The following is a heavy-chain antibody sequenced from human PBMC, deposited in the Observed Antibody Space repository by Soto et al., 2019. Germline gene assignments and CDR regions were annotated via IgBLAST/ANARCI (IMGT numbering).Heavy chain of an antibody. J-gene: IGHJ6*02. CDR1: GFTFSSYG. Sequence: QVQLVESGGGVVQPGRSLRLSCAASGFTFSSYGMHWVRQAPGKGLEWVAVISYDGSNKYYADSVKGRFTISRDNSKNTLYLQMNSLRAEDTAVYYCAKGELLWFEELFEDDGMDVWGQGTTVTVSS. CDR2: ISYDGSNK. D-gene: IGHD3-10*01. CDR3: AKGELLWFEELFEDDGMDV. V-gene: IGHV3-30*18.